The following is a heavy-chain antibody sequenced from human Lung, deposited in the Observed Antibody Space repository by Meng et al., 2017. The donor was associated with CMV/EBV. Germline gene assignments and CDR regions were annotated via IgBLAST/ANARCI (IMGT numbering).Heavy chain of an antibody. CDR2: IIPIFGTA. J-gene: IGHJ4*02. Sequence: SVXVSXKASGGTFSSYAISWVRQAPGQGLEWMGGIIPIFGTANYAQKFQGRVTITTDESTGTAYMELSSLRSEDTAVYYCARDRGTIFGVDFDYWGQGTXVTVSS. D-gene: IGHD3-3*01. CDR3: ARDRGTIFGVDFDY. V-gene: IGHV1-69*05. CDR1: GGTFSSYA.